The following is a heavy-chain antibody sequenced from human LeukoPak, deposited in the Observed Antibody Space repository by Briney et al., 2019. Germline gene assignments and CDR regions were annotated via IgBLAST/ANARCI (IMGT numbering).Heavy chain of an antibody. CDR1: GGSFSGYY. J-gene: IGHJ4*02. CDR3: ASRSNIVAVPAANPFDY. V-gene: IGHV4-34*01. D-gene: IGHD2-2*01. CDR2: INHSGST. Sequence: SETLSLTCAVYGGSFSGYYWSWIRQPPGKGLEWIGEINHSGSTNYNPSLKSRVTISVDTSKNQFSLKLSSVTAADTAVYYCASRSNIVAVPAANPFDYWGQGTLVTVSS.